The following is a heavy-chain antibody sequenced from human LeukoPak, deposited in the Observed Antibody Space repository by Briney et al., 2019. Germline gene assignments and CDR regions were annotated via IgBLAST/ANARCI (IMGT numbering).Heavy chain of an antibody. D-gene: IGHD6-13*01. CDR2: INPNSGGT. Sequence: GASVKVSCKASGYTFTGYYMHWVRQAPGQGLEWMGWINPNSGGTNHAQKFQGRVTMTRDTSISTAYMELSRLRSDDTAVYYCARDGAAAAGNLYYGMDVWGQGTTVTVSS. V-gene: IGHV1-2*02. J-gene: IGHJ6*02. CDR3: ARDGAAAAGNLYYGMDV. CDR1: GYTFTGYY.